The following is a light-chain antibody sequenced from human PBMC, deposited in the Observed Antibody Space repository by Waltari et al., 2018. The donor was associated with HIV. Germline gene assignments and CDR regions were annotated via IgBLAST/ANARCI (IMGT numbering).Light chain of an antibody. V-gene: IGLV3-27*01. CDR1: GLANRY. CDR2: KDI. J-gene: IGLJ3*02. Sequence: SYELTQPSSVSVSPGQTARITCPGDGLANRYVRWFQQKPGQAPVLVIYKDIERPSGIPERFSGSSSGTTVTLTISGAQVEDEADYYCFSAADNNLGVFGGGTKVTVL. CDR3: FSAADNNLGV.